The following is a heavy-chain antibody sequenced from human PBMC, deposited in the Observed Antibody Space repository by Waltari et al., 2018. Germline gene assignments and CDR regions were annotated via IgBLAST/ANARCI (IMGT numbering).Heavy chain of an antibody. CDR2: ISSSSSTI. D-gene: IGHD2-8*02. CDR3: ARTGLGTGAFDI. V-gene: IGHV3-11*04. J-gene: IGHJ3*02. Sequence: QVQLQESGPGLVKPSETLSLTCTVSGGSISSYYWSWIRQPAGKGLEWVSYISSSSSTIYYADSVKGRFTISRDNAKNSLYLQMNSLRAEDTAVYYCARTGLGTGAFDIWGQGTMVTVSS. CDR1: GGSISSYY.